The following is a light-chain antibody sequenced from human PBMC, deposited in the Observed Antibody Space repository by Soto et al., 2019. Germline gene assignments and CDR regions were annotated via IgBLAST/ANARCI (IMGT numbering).Light chain of an antibody. CDR1: QSISNS. J-gene: IGKJ1*01. V-gene: IGKV1-39*01. CDR2: PVS. Sequence: DIQMTQSPSSLSASVGDRITITCRASQSISNSLHWYQQKPGKDPKLPIYPVSTLQSGVPSRFSASGSGTYFTLTTTSLQPEDFATYYCQQSYSSPRTFGPGTKVNI. CDR3: QQSYSSPRT.